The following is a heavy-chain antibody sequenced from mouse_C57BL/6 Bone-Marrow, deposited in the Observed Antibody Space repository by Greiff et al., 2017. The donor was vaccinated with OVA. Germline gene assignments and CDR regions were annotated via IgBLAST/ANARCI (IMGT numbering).Heavy chain of an antibody. J-gene: IGHJ4*01. CDR1: GYAFTNYL. CDR3: ALYYDYEGGYAMDY. CDR2: INPGSGGT. D-gene: IGHD2-4*01. V-gene: IGHV1-54*01. Sequence: QVQLKESGAELVRPGTSVKVSCKASGYAFTNYLIEWVKQRPGQGLEWIGVINPGSGGTNYNEKFKGKATLTADKSSSTAYMQLSSLTSEDSAVYFCALYYDYEGGYAMDYWGQGTSVTVSS.